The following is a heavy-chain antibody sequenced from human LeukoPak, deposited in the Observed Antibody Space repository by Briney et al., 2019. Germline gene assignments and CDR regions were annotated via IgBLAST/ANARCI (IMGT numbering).Heavy chain of an antibody. CDR2: IYYSGTT. CDR3: AKGAGGFSYYNWFDP. J-gene: IGHJ5*02. D-gene: IGHD5-18*01. CDR1: GGSISSSPYY. Sequence: TPSETLSLTCTVSGGSISSSPYYWGWIRQPPGKGLEWIGSIYYSGTTHYSPSLESRVTISVDTSKNQFSLKLASVTAADTAIYYCAKGAGGFSYYNWFDPWGQGTLVTVSS. V-gene: IGHV4-39*07.